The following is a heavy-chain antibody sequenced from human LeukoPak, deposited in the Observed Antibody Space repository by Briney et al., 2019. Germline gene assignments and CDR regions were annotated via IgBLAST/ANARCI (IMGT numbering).Heavy chain of an antibody. CDR3: ARTYYYGPSFGMDV. V-gene: IGHV4-59*08. D-gene: IGHD3-10*01. CDR1: GGSFSSYY. J-gene: IGHJ6*02. Sequence: SSETLSLTCAVYGGSFSSYYWSWIRQPPGKGLEWIGYIYYSGSTNYNPSLKSRVTISVDTSKNQFSLKLNSVTAADTAVYYCARTYYYGPSFGMDVWGQGTTVTVSS. CDR2: IYYSGST.